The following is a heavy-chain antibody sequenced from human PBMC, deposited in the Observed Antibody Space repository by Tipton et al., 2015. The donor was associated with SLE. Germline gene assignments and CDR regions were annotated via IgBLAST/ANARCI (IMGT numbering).Heavy chain of an antibody. D-gene: IGHD3-16*01. J-gene: IGHJ3*01. V-gene: IGHV3-13*01. Sequence: GSLRLSCAASGFSVSSNYMSWVRQATGKGLEWVSAIGTAGDTYYPGSVKGRFTISRENAKHSLYLQMTNLRAGDTAVYYCARGGSDAFDFWGQGTRVTASS. CDR1: GFSVSSNY. CDR3: ARGGSDAFDF. CDR2: IGTAGDT.